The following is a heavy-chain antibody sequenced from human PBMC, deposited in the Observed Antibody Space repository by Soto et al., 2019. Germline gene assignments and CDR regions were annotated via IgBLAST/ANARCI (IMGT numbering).Heavy chain of an antibody. CDR2: VNPGSGKT. V-gene: IGHV1-8*02. D-gene: IGHD6-13*01. CDR3: ARMASAGTLNWFDP. Sequence: GASVKVSCKASGYTFINFDISWVRQATGQGLEWMGWVNPGSGKTGYANKFQGRVTMTRDASTGTAHLELSSLTSEDTAVYYCARMASAGTLNWFDPWGQGTLVTVS. CDR1: GYTFINFD. J-gene: IGHJ5*02.